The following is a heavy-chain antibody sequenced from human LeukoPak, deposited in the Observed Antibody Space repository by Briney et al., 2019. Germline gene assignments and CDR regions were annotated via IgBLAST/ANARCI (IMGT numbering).Heavy chain of an antibody. V-gene: IGHV3-33*08. CDR1: GFTFSNYD. CDR2: IWYDGSAK. Sequence: GRSLRLSCAASGFTFSNYDMHWVRQPPGKGPEWVAVIWYDGSAKYYVDSVKGRFTISRDNSKNTLYLQMNRLRAEDTAVYYCARVRGYYFDYWGQGTLVTVSS. CDR3: ARVRGYYFDY. J-gene: IGHJ4*02.